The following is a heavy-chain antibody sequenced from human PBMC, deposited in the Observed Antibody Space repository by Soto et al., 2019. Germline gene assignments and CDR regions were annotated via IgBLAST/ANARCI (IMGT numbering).Heavy chain of an antibody. CDR1: GFTFSSYC. CDR2: ISYDGSNK. V-gene: IGHV3-30*18. CDR3: AKDVRHYYDSSGYSQTIDY. D-gene: IGHD3-22*01. Sequence: GGSLRLSCAACGFTFSSYCMHRVRQAPGKGLDWVGFISYDGSNKYYADSVKGRFTISRDNSKTTPYLQMTSLSAADTAVYYCAKDVRHYYDSSGYSQTIDYWGQGTRVTVSS. J-gene: IGHJ4*02.